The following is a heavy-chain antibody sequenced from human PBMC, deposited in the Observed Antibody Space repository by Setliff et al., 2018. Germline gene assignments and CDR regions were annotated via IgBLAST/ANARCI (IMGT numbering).Heavy chain of an antibody. CDR1: GGSISSYY. D-gene: IGHD3-16*01. V-gene: IGHV4-59*01. CDR2: IYYIGST. CDR3: ARLRGAFDY. Sequence: SETLSLTCTVSGGSISSYYWSWIRQPPGKRREWLGYIYYIGSTNNNPSLESRVTISVDTSKNQFSLRLNSATAADTAVYYCARLRGAFDYWGQGTLVTVSS. J-gene: IGHJ4*02.